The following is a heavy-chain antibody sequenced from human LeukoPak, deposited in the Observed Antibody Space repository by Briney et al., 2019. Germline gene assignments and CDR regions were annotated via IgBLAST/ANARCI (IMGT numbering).Heavy chain of an antibody. D-gene: IGHD1-14*01. CDR3: ARGGRNSFFRFDY. CDR2: IKQDGSEK. V-gene: IGHV3-7*01. CDR1: GFTFSSYW. J-gene: IGHJ4*02. Sequence: GRSLRLSCAASGFTFSSYWMSWVRQAPGKGLEWVANIKQDGSEKYYVDSVKGRFTISRDNAKNSLYLQMNSLRAEDTAVYYCARGGRNSFFRFDYWGQGTLVTVSS.